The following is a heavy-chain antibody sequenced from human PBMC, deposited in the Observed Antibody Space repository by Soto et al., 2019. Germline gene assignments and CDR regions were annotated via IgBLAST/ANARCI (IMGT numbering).Heavy chain of an antibody. Sequence: ASVKVSCKASGYTFTGYYMHWVRQAPGQGLEWMGWNKPNSGGTNYAQKFQGWVTMTRDTSISTAYMELSRLRSDDTAVYYCARARITMVRGVIDYYYYYCMEVWGQVTTGTVSS. J-gene: IGHJ6*02. V-gene: IGHV1-2*04. D-gene: IGHD3-10*01. CDR1: GYTFTGYY. CDR2: NKPNSGGT. CDR3: ARARITMVRGVIDYYYYYCMEV.